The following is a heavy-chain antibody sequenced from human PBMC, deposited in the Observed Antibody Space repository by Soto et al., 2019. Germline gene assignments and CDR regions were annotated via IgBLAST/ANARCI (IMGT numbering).Heavy chain of an antibody. J-gene: IGHJ4*02. V-gene: IGHV4-39*01. Sequence: QLQLQESGPGLVKPSETLSLTYTVSGGSISSSSYYWGWIRQPPGKGLEWIGSIYYSGSTYYNPSLKSRVTTSVDTSKNQFSLKLSSVTAADTAVYYCAGPEWGGETNWGQGTLVTVSS. CDR3: AGPEWGGETN. D-gene: IGHD3-16*01. CDR1: GGSISSSSYY. CDR2: IYYSGST.